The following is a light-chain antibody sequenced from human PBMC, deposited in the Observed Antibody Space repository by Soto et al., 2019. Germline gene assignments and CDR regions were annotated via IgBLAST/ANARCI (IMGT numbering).Light chain of an antibody. CDR1: SSDVGSYNL. CDR3: CSYAGSGTYV. CDR2: EGS. J-gene: IGLJ1*01. V-gene: IGLV2-23*01. Sequence: QSALTQPASVSGSPGQSITISCTGTSSDVGSYNLVSWYQQHPGKAPKLMIYEGSKRPSGVSKRFSGSKSGNTASLTISGLQAEDEADYYCCSYAGSGTYVFGTGTKLTVL.